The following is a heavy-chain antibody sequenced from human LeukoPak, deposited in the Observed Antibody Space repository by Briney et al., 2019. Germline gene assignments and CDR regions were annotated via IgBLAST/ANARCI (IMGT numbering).Heavy chain of an antibody. V-gene: IGHV3-74*01. CDR2: INSDGSYT. D-gene: IGHD6-19*01. J-gene: IGHJ4*02. CDR3: ARDPSYSSGYLDY. CDR1: GFSFSSYW. Sequence: GGSLILSCAASGFSFSSYWMLWVRQAPGKGLVWVSRINSDGSYTSYADSVKGRFTISRDNAKNTLYLQMNSLGAEDTAVYFCARDPSYSSGYLDYWGQGTLVTVSS.